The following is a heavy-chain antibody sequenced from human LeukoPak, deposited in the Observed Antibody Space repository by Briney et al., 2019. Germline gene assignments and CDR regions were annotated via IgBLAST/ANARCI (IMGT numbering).Heavy chain of an antibody. V-gene: IGHV3-48*01. CDR1: GFTFSSYS. D-gene: IGHD3-16*01. CDR2: ITSGSDSM. J-gene: IGHJ4*02. Sequence: GGSLRLSCAASGFTFSSYSMNWVRQAPGKGLEWVSYITSGSDSMQYADSVKGRFTISRDNAKNSLNLQMNSLRAEDTAVYYCARDLIWAFDSWGQGTLVTVSS. CDR3: ARDLIWAFDS.